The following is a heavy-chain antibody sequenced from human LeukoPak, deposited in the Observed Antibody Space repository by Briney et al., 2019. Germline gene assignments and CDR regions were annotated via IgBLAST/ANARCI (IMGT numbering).Heavy chain of an antibody. V-gene: IGHV3-21*01. J-gene: IGHJ4*02. Sequence: GGSLRLSCAASGFTFSSYSMNWVRQAPGKGLEWVSSFSSASTYIYYADSVKGRFTISRDNAKNSLYLQMNSLRVEDTAVYYCARSNAVVRGDFDYWGQGTLVTVSS. CDR2: FSSASTYI. D-gene: IGHD4-23*01. CDR1: GFTFSSYS. CDR3: ARSNAVVRGDFDY.